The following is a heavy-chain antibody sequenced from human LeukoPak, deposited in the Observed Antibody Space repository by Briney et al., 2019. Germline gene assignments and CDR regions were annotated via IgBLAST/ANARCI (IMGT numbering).Heavy chain of an antibody. Sequence: SETLSLTCAVYGGSFSGYYWSWVRQPPGQGLEWIGEINHSGSTNYNPSLKSRVTISVDTSKNQFSPKLSSVTAADTAVYYCARGFQDYGGNAVVGFDYWGQGTLVTVSS. D-gene: IGHD4-23*01. CDR1: GGSFSGYY. J-gene: IGHJ4*02. CDR2: INHSGST. V-gene: IGHV4-34*01. CDR3: ARGFQDYGGNAVVGFDY.